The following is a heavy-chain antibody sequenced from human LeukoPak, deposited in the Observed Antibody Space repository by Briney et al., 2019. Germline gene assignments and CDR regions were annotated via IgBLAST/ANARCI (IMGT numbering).Heavy chain of an antibody. CDR2: TNPNSGGT. V-gene: IGHV1-2*02. Sequence: GASVKVSCRASGYTFTGYYMHWVRQAPGQGLEWMGWTNPNSGGTNYAQKFQGRVTMTRDTSISTAYMELRSLRSDDTAVYYCARDRERSSNYYYYYGMDVWGQGTTVTVSS. CDR1: GYTFTGYY. CDR3: ARDRERSSNYYYYYGMDV. D-gene: IGHD6-13*01. J-gene: IGHJ6*02.